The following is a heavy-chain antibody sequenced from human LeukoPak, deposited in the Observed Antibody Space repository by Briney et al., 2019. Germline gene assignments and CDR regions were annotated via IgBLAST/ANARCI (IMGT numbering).Heavy chain of an antibody. Sequence: PSETLSLTCTVSGGSISSSSYYWGWIRQPPGKGLEWIGSIYYSGSTYYNPSLKSRVTMSVDTSKNQFSLKLSSVTAADTAVYYCARRPSSGYYYNWFDPWGQGTLVTVSS. CDR3: ARRPSSGYYYNWFDP. CDR1: GGSISSSSYY. D-gene: IGHD3-22*01. V-gene: IGHV4-39*07. CDR2: IYYSGST. J-gene: IGHJ5*02.